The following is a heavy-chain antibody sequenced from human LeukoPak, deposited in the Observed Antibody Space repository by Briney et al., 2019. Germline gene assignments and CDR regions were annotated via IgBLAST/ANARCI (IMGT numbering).Heavy chain of an antibody. Sequence: AAVTVSCKASGYTFTSTGICWVRQAPGQGLEWMGWVSSYNGNTNYAQKFRGRVTITRDTSTNTAYMELRSLRSDDTAVYFCARDAPRWRNAFDFWGQGTMVTVSS. CDR1: GYTFTSTG. CDR2: VSSYNGNT. V-gene: IGHV1-18*01. CDR3: ARDAPRWRNAFDF. D-gene: IGHD4-23*01. J-gene: IGHJ3*01.